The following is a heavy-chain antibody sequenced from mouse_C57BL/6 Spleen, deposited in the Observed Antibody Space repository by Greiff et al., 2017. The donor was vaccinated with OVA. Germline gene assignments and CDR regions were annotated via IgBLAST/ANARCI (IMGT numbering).Heavy chain of an antibody. CDR2: IDPNSGGT. D-gene: IGHD1-1*01. J-gene: IGHJ1*03. CDR3: AREDYYGSSYGYFDV. V-gene: IGHV1-72*01. CDR1: GYTFTSYW. Sequence: QVHVKQPGAELVKPGASVKLSCKASGYTFTSYWMHWVKQRPGRGLEWIGRIDPNSGGTKYNEKFKSKATLTVDKPSSTAYMQLSSLTSEDSAVYYCAREDYYGSSYGYFDVWGTGTTVTVSS.